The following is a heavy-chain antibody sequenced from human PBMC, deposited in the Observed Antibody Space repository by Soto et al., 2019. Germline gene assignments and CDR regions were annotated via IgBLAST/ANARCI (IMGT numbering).Heavy chain of an antibody. V-gene: IGHV3-33*01. CDR2: IWYDGSNK. J-gene: IGHJ4*02. Sequence: QVQLVESGGGVVQPGRSLRLSCAASGFTFSSYGMHWVRQAPGKGLEWVAVIWYDGSNKYYADSVKGRFTISRDNSKNTLNLQMNSLRAEDTAVYYCAREPNDYGDYYFDYWGQGTLVTVSS. CDR3: AREPNDYGDYYFDY. CDR1: GFTFSSYG. D-gene: IGHD4-17*01.